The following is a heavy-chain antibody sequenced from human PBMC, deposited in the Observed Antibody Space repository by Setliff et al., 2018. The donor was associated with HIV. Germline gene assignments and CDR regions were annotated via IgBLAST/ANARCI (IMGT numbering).Heavy chain of an antibody. Sequence: TLSLTCTVSGGSISSGGSYWSWIRQHPGKGLEWIGYINYSGSTYYNPSLKSRVTFSVDTSKNQFSLKLSSVTAADTAVYYCAREERREAFDIWGQGTMVTVSS. V-gene: IGHV4-31*03. CDR2: INYSGST. J-gene: IGHJ3*02. CDR3: AREERREAFDI. CDR1: GGSISSGGSY. D-gene: IGHD1-1*01.